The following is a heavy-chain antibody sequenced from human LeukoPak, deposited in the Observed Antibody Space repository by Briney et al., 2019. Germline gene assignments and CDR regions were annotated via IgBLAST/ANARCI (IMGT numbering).Heavy chain of an antibody. V-gene: IGHV1-18*01. Sequence: GASVKVSCKASGYTFTSYGISWVQQAPGQGLEWMGWISAYNGNTNYAQKLQGRVTMTTDTSTSTAYMELRSLRSDDTAVYYCARDLYDSSGYLSVLNAFDIWGQGTMVTVSS. CDR2: ISAYNGNT. J-gene: IGHJ3*02. CDR3: ARDLYDSSGYLSVLNAFDI. D-gene: IGHD3-22*01. CDR1: GYTFTSYG.